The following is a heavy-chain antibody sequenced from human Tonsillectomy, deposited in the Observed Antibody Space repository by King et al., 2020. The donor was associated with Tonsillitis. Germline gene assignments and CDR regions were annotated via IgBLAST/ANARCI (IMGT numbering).Heavy chain of an antibody. V-gene: IGHV3-74*01. D-gene: IGHD6-19*01. CDR2: IESDGSTR. CDR3: ARVRAFPVVAVDY. CDR1: GFTFSDYW. J-gene: IGHJ4*02. Sequence: EVQLVESGGNLVQPGGSLRLSCAASGFTFSDYWMHWVRQAPGRGLGWVSRIESDGSTRSHADSVKGRFTVSRDNAKNTLYLQMNSLRAEDTAVYYCARVRAFPVVAVDYWGPGTLVTVSS.